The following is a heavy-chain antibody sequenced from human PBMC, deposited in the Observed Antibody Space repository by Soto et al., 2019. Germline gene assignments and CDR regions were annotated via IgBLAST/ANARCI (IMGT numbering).Heavy chain of an antibody. V-gene: IGHV1-69*02. CDR3: ARIYGDYDNFDY. Sequence: GASVKVSCKASGGTFSSYTISWVRQAPGQGLEWMGRIIPILGIANYAQKFQGRVTITADKSTSTAYMELSSLRSEDTAVYYCARIYGDYDNFDYWGQGTLVTVSS. CDR1: GGTFSSYT. D-gene: IGHD4-17*01. CDR2: IIPILGIA. J-gene: IGHJ4*02.